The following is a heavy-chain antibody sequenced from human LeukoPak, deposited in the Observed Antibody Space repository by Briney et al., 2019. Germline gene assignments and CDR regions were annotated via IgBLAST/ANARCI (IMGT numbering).Heavy chain of an antibody. Sequence: QPGGSLRLSCAASGFTLSSYAMPWVRQAPGKGLEWVAVISYDGSNKYYADSVKGRFTISRDNSKNTLYLQMNSLRAEDTAVYYCARRKGNLDYWGQGTLVTVSS. V-gene: IGHV3-30-3*01. J-gene: IGHJ4*02. CDR2: ISYDGSNK. D-gene: IGHD3-10*01. CDR3: ARRKGNLDY. CDR1: GFTLSSYA.